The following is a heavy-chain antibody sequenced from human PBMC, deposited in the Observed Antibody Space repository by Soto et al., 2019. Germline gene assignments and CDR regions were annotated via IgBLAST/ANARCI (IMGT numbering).Heavy chain of an antibody. J-gene: IGHJ4*02. CDR1: GYSISSGYY. D-gene: IGHD6-6*01. Sequence: LSLTCAVSGYSISSGYYWGWIRQPPGKGLEWIGSIYHSGSTYYNPPLKSRVTISVDTSKNQFSLRLTSVTAADTAVYYCARVDSSSGFDYWGQGTLVTVSS. CDR2: IYHSGST. V-gene: IGHV4-38-2*01. CDR3: ARVDSSSGFDY.